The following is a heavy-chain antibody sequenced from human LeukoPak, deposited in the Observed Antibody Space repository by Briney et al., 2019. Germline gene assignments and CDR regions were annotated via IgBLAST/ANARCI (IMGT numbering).Heavy chain of an antibody. V-gene: IGHV3-64*01. D-gene: IGHD2-15*01. CDR3: ARGGNDCSGGSCYDY. J-gene: IGHJ4*02. CDR1: GFAFSSHA. CDR2: ITSNGGST. Sequence: PGGSLRLSCAASGFAFSSHAMHWVRQAPGEGLEYGSAITSNGGSTYYASSVQGRFTISRDNSKSTVYLQMGSLRAEDMAVYYCARGGNDCSGGSCYDYWGQGTLVTVSS.